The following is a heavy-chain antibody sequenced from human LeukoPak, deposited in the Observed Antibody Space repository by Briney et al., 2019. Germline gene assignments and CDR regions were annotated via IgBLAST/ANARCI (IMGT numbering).Heavy chain of an antibody. CDR2: TYYRSKWYN. Sequence: SQTLSLTCAISGDSVSSNSAAWNWIRQSPSRGLEWLGRTYYRSKWYNDYAVSVKSRITINPDTSKNQLSLQLNPVTPEDTAVYYCARELNYDFWSGLRHDYYYYGMDVWGQGTTVTVSS. D-gene: IGHD3-3*01. V-gene: IGHV6-1*01. J-gene: IGHJ6*02. CDR1: GDSVSSNSAA. CDR3: ARELNYDFWSGLRHDYYYYGMDV.